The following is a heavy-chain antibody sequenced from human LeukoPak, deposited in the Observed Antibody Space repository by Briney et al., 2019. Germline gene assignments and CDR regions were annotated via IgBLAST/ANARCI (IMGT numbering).Heavy chain of an antibody. D-gene: IGHD3-22*01. Sequence: GGSLRLSCAASGFTFSSYAMSWVRQAPGKGLEWVSAISGCGGSTYYADSAKGRFTISRDNSKNTLYLQMNSLRAEDTAVYYCAKVSYYYDSSGYYYPDLVGYFDYWGQGTLVTVSS. CDR2: ISGCGGST. V-gene: IGHV3-23*01. CDR1: GFTFSSYA. CDR3: AKVSYYYDSSGYYYPDLVGYFDY. J-gene: IGHJ4*02.